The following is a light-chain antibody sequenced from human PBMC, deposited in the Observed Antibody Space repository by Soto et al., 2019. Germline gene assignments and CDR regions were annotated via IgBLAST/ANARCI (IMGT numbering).Light chain of an antibody. CDR3: QQYNKYPLA. CDR1: QSVSIG. V-gene: IGKV3-15*01. CDR2: GAS. Sequence: DIQMTQSPATLSVPVGERATLSCKASQSVSIGVAWYQQTPGQAPRLLIYGASTRATGIPVTFSGSASGTEFTLSISRLQSDDYTVYYCQQYNKYPLAFGQGTKVDIK. J-gene: IGKJ1*01.